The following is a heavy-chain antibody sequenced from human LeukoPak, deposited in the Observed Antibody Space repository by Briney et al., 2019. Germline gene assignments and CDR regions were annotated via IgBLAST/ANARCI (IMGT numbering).Heavy chain of an antibody. D-gene: IGHD6-13*01. J-gene: IGHJ4*02. Sequence: GGSLRLSCVASGFSFSYFGMHWVRQAPGKGLEWVAFIRYDGSNKYYADSVKGRFTISRDNSKNTLYLQMNSLRAEDTAVYYCAKDRGAAAGYFDYWGQGTLVTVSS. CDR2: IRYDGSNK. V-gene: IGHV3-30*02. CDR1: GFSFSYFG. CDR3: AKDRGAAAGYFDY.